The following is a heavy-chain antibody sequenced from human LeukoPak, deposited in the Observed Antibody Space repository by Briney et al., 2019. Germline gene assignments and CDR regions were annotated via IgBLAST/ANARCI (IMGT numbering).Heavy chain of an antibody. J-gene: IGHJ4*02. V-gene: IGHV4-39*01. CDR1: GDSISSSSYY. CDR3: ARHRKVDTAGDY. CDR2: IYYNGNT. Sequence: SETLSLTCSVSGDSISSSSYYWSWIRQSPGKGLEWIGSIYYNGNTYYNPPLKSRLTIALDTSRNQFSLKLTSVTAADTAVYFCARHRKVDTAGDYWGQGTLVTVSP. D-gene: IGHD5-18*01.